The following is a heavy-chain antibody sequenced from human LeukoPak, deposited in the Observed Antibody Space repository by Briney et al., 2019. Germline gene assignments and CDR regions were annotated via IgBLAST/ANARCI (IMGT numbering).Heavy chain of an antibody. J-gene: IGHJ4*02. CDR3: ARDLFGVLRYIWDY. Sequence: GGSLRLPCATSGFTFSSYAMHWVRQAPGKGLEWVAVISYDGSNKYYADSVKGRFTISRDNSKNTLYLQMNSLRAEDTAVYYCARDLFGVLRYIWDYWGQGTLVTVSS. CDR1: GFTFSSYA. V-gene: IGHV3-30-3*01. D-gene: IGHD3-9*01. CDR2: ISYDGSNK.